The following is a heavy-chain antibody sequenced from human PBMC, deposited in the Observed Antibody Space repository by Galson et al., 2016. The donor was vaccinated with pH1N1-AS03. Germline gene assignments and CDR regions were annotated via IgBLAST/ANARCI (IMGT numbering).Heavy chain of an antibody. D-gene: IGHD3-22*01. CDR2: IYHSGNT. CDR3: ARRGQWRFLNDSYDDSDYSSAWCFDL. Sequence: SETLSLTCAVSGGSMNNNKWWNWVRQPPGKGLEWIGEIYHSGNTNYNPSLKSRVTISLDKSKNQFSLNLSSVTAADTAVYYCARRGQWRFLNDSYDDSDYSSAWCFDLWGRGTLVTVSS. V-gene: IGHV4-4*02. J-gene: IGHJ2*01. CDR1: GGSMNNNKW.